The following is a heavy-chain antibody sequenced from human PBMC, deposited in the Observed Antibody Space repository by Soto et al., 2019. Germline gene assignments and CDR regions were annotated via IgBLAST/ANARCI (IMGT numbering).Heavy chain of an antibody. Sequence: QVQLVESGGGVVQPGRSLRLSCAASGFTFSSYGMHWVRQAPGTGLAWVAVISYDGSNKYYADSVKGRFTISRDNSKNTLYLQMNSLRAEDTAVYYCAKDSGSYYYYGMDVWGQGTTVTVSS. CDR1: GFTFSSYG. CDR2: ISYDGSNK. CDR3: AKDSGSYYYYGMDV. D-gene: IGHD1-26*01. J-gene: IGHJ6*02. V-gene: IGHV3-30*18.